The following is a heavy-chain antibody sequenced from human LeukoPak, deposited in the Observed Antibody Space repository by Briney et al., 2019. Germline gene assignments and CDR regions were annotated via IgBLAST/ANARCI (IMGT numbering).Heavy chain of an antibody. J-gene: IGHJ5*02. V-gene: IGHV4-39*07. CDR1: GGSISGSSYY. CDR3: ARLGGTNWYNWFDP. D-gene: IGHD1-1*01. Sequence: PSETLSLTCTISGGSISGSSYYWGWIRQPPGKGLEWIGSIYYSGNTYYNPSLKNRVTMSIDTSKNQFSLNLSSVTAADTAVYYCARLGGTNWYNWFDPWGQGTLVTVSS. CDR2: IYYSGNT.